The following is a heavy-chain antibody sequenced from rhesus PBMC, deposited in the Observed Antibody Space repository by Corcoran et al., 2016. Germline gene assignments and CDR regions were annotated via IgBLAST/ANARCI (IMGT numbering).Heavy chain of an antibody. D-gene: IGHD3-3*01. J-gene: IGHJ4*01. V-gene: IGHV4-73*01. Sequence: QVQLQQWGEGLVKPSETLSLTCAVYGGSISGYYYWSWIRQPPGKGLEWIGYIYGNSASTNDNPALKNRVTISKDTSKNQFSLKLSSVTAADTAVYYCARDQTTIWTGYSFDYWGQGVLVTVSS. CDR3: ARDQTTIWTGYSFDY. CDR1: GGSISGYYY. CDR2: IYGNSAST.